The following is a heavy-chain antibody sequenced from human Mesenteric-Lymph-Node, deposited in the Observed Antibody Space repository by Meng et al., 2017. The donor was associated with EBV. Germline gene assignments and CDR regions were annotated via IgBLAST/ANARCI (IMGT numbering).Heavy chain of an antibody. CDR1: GFTFSSYA. CDR3: TSDLGGATDF. CDR2: LSGNGVRS. J-gene: IGHJ4*02. V-gene: IGHV3-23*04. D-gene: IGHD1-26*01. Sequence: ELHLVGRGGGVVKPGGSLRPSCAASGFTFSSYAMAWVRQAPGKGLEWVSALSGNGVRSYYADSVKGRFTISRDNAKNTLSLQMNSLRAEDTAVYYCTSDLGGATDFWGQGTLVTVSS.